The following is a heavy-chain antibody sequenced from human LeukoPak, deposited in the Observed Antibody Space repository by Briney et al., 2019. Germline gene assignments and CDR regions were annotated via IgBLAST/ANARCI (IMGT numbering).Heavy chain of an antibody. Sequence: GRSLRLSCAASGFTFDDYAMHWVRQAPGKGLEWVSGISWNSGSIGYADSVKGRFTISRDNAKNSLYLQMNSLRAEDTALYCCAKERGYYDSSGYSGWFDPWGQGTLVTVSS. CDR3: AKERGYYDSSGYSGWFDP. CDR2: ISWNSGSI. CDR1: GFTFDDYA. J-gene: IGHJ5*02. V-gene: IGHV3-9*01. D-gene: IGHD3-22*01.